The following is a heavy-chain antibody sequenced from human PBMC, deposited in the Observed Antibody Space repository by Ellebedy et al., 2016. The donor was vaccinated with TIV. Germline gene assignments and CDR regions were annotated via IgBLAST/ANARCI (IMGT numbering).Heavy chain of an antibody. CDR2: ISGGVASV. V-gene: IGHV3-23*01. CDR3: AKGSIASALTCLDY. CDR1: GFTLDNYA. Sequence: PGGSLRLSCAASGFTLDNYAMFWVRQAPGQGLEGVSGISGGVASVYYADSVKGRFTISRDISKNTLILQMHSLRVEETAVYYCAKGSIASALTCLDYWGQGTLVTVSS. J-gene: IGHJ4*02. D-gene: IGHD6-13*01.